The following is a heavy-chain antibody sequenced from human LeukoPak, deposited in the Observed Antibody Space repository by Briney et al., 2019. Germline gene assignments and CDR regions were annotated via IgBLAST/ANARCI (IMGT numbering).Heavy chain of an antibody. D-gene: IGHD2-2*01. Sequence: WASVKVSCKASGYTFTNYAMHWVRQAPGQRLEWMGWINADNGNTKYSQKFQGRVTITRNTSASTAYMELSSLRSEDTAVYYCARAIYCSGTSCYYLPYYYGMDVWGKGTTVTVSS. CDR2: INADNGNT. CDR1: GYTFTNYA. J-gene: IGHJ6*04. CDR3: ARAIYCSGTSCYYLPYYYGMDV. V-gene: IGHV1-3*01.